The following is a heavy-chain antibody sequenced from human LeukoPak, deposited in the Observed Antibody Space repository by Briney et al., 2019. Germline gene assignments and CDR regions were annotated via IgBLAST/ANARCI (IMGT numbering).Heavy chain of an antibody. V-gene: IGHV3-23*01. CDR2: ISGSGGST. D-gene: IGHD2-15*01. J-gene: IGHJ6*02. Sequence: GGSLRLSCAASGFTFSSYAMSWVRQAPGKGLEWVSAISGSGGSTYYADSVKGRFTISRDNSKNTLYPQMNSLRAEDTAVYYCAKDLWWSGYCSGGSCSRYYYYYYGMDVWGQGTTVTVSS. CDR3: AKDLWWSGYCSGGSCSRYYYYYYGMDV. CDR1: GFTFSSYA.